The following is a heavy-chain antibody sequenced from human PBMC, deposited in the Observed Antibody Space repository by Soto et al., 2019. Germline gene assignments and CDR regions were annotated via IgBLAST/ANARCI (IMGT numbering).Heavy chain of an antibody. J-gene: IGHJ4*02. Sequence: QVQLVESGGGVVQPGRSLRLSCAASGFTFSSYAMHWVRQAPGKGLEWVAVISYDGSNKYYADSVKGRFTISRDNSKNTLYLQMNSLRAEDTAVYYCARRLWTGDQRAFDYWGQGTLVTVSS. CDR1: GFTFSSYA. V-gene: IGHV3-30-3*01. CDR3: ARRLWTGDQRAFDY. D-gene: IGHD2-21*01. CDR2: ISYDGSNK.